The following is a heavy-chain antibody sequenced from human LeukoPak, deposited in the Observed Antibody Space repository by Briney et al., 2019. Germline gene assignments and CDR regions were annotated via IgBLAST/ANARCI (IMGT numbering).Heavy chain of an antibody. D-gene: IGHD3-10*02. CDR1: GGTFSSYA. J-gene: IGHJ4*02. Sequence: GASVKVSCKASGGTFSSYAISWVRQAPGQGLEWMGGIIPIFGTANYAQKFQGRVTITADKSTSTAYMELSSLRSEDTAVYYCARDSYDYVSFKYNFDYWGQGTLVTVSS. CDR3: ARDSYDYVSFKYNFDY. V-gene: IGHV1-69*06. CDR2: IIPIFGTA.